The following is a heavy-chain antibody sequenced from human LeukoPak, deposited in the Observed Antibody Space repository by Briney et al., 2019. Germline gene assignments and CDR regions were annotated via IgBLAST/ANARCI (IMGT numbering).Heavy chain of an antibody. CDR2: IYHSGGS. V-gene: IGHV4-4*02. CDR3: ARQVAGVSYYYGSGSYWFDP. D-gene: IGHD3-10*01. J-gene: IGHJ5*02. CDR1: GGSISSSYW. Sequence: PSETLSLTCAVSGGSISSSYWWSWVRRPPRKGLEWRGEIYHSGGSNYNPSLKRRATISVDKSKTQFSLKLSSVTPADTAVYYCARQVAGVSYYYGSGSYWFDPWGQGTLVTVSS.